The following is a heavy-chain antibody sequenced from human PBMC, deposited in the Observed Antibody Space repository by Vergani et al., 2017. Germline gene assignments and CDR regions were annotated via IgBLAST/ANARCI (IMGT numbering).Heavy chain of an antibody. J-gene: IGHJ1*01. D-gene: IGHD3-22*01. CDR3: ARRYYDSSSHYYLYFHH. V-gene: IGHV1-2*02. CDR1: GYTFSAYY. CDR2: INPNSGGT. Sequence: QVQLVQSGAEVKKPGASVKVSCKTSGYTFSAYYINWVRQAPGQGPEWMGWINPNSGGTNYAQKFQGRVTMTRDTSISTAYLELSNLRSDDTAVFYCARRYYDSSSHYYLYFHHWGQGTLVTVSS.